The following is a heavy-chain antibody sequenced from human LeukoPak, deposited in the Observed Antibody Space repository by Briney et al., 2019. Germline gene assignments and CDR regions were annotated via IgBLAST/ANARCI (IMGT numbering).Heavy chain of an antibody. CDR1: GFTFSSYG. CDR3: AKECYYGSGSFPDY. Sequence: GGSLRLSCAASGFTFSSYGMHWVRQAPGKGLEWVAVISHDGTNKYYADSVKGRFTISRDNSKNTLNLQMNSLRAEDTAVYYCAKECYYGSGSFPDYWGQGTLVTVSS. J-gene: IGHJ4*02. D-gene: IGHD3-10*01. V-gene: IGHV3-30*18. CDR2: ISHDGTNK.